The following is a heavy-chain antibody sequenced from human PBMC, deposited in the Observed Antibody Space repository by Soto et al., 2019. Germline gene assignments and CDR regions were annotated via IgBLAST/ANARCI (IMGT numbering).Heavy chain of an antibody. CDR2: ISAYNGNT. Sequence: ASVKVSCKASGYTFTSYGISWVRQAPGQGLEWMGWISAYNGNTNYAQKLQGRVTMTTDTSTSIAYMELRSLRSDDTAVYYCARDTGDNWNYDHYYYGMDVWGQGTTVTVSS. D-gene: IGHD1-7*01. J-gene: IGHJ6*02. CDR3: ARDTGDNWNYDHYYYGMDV. V-gene: IGHV1-18*01. CDR1: GYTFTSYG.